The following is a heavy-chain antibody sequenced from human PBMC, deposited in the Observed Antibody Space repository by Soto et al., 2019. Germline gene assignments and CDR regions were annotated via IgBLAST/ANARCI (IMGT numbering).Heavy chain of an antibody. CDR1: GGTFSSYA. D-gene: IGHD1-7*01. V-gene: IGHV1-69*06. J-gene: IGHJ3*02. CDR3: ARDPYNWNYLGAFDI. CDR2: IIPIFGTA. Sequence: ASVKVSCKASGGTFSSYAISWVRQAPGQGLGWMGGIIPIFGTANYAQKFQGRVTITADKSTSTAYMELSSLRSEDTAVYYCARDPYNWNYLGAFDIWGQGTMVTVSS.